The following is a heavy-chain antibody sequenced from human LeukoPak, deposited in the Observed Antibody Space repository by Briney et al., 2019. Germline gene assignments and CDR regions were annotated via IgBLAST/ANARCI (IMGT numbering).Heavy chain of an antibody. CDR2: ISYSGNT. V-gene: IGHV4-59*05. D-gene: IGHD5-24*01. Sequence: SETLSLTCTVSGGSISSYYWSWIRQPPGRGLEWIGSISYSGNTYYNPSLKSRVTISVDTSKNQFSLKLSSVNAADTAVYYCANTKMASAYDAFDIWGQGTMVTVSS. CDR3: ANTKMASAYDAFDI. CDR1: GGSISSYY. J-gene: IGHJ3*02.